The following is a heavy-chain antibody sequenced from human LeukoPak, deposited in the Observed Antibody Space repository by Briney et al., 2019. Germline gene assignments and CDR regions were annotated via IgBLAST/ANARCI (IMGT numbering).Heavy chain of an antibody. J-gene: IGHJ4*02. V-gene: IGHV1-2*06. CDR2: INPNSGGT. CDR3: ARVYSGYGLPDY. D-gene: IGHD5-12*01. CDR1: GYTFTGYY. Sequence: ASVKVSCKASGYTFTGYYMHWVRQAPGQGLEWMGRINPNSGGTDYAQKFQGRVTMTRDTSINTAYMELSRLRSDDTAVYYCARVYSGYGLPDYWGQGTLVTVSS.